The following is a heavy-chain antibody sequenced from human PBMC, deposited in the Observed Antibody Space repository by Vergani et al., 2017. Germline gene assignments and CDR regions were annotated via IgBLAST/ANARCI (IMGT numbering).Heavy chain of an antibody. CDR2: INPKNGLT. J-gene: IGHJ4*02. CDR1: GYTFTGYY. CDR3: TSFPTETSEYYDSTGYYHRFFEK. D-gene: IGHD3-16*01. Sequence: QAQLVQSGAEVKRPGASVKVSCKASGYTFTGYYLHWVRLAPGQGLEWMGWINPKNGLTKYAQRFQGRVSLTRDTSITTAFMELSSLRSDDTAMCYCTSFPTETSEYYDSTGYYHRFFEKWGQGTLVTVSS. V-gene: IGHV1-2*02.